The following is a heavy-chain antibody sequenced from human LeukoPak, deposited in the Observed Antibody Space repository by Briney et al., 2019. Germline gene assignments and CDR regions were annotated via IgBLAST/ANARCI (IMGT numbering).Heavy chain of an antibody. Sequence: GGSLRLSCAASGFTFSSYAMHWVCQAPGKGLEWVAVISYDGSNKYYADSVKGRFTISRDNSKNTLYLQMDSLRAEDTAVYYCARRGVTVVTPAAFDIWGQGTMVTVSS. CDR2: ISYDGSNK. CDR1: GFTFSSYA. CDR3: ARRGVTVVTPAAFDI. D-gene: IGHD4-23*01. V-gene: IGHV3-30*04. J-gene: IGHJ3*02.